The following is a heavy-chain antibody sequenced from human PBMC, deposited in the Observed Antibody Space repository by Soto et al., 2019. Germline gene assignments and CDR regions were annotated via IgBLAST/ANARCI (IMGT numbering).Heavy chain of an antibody. CDR2: IYYSGST. V-gene: IGHV4-31*03. D-gene: IGHD3-9*01. Sequence: TSETLSLTCTVSGGSISSGGYYWSWIRQHPGKGLEWIGYIYYSGSTYYNPSLKSRVTISVDTSKNQFSLKLSSVTAADTAVYYCARGREDYDILTGYWRGYHLAYWGQGTLVTVSS. CDR3: ARGREDYDILTGYWRGYHLAY. J-gene: IGHJ4*02. CDR1: GGSISSGGYY.